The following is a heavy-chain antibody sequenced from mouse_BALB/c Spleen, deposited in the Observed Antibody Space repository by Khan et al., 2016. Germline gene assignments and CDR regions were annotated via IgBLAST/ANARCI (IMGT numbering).Heavy chain of an antibody. CDR1: GFDFSKYW. V-gene: IGHV4-1*02. J-gene: IGHJ2*01. D-gene: IGHD4-1*01. Sequence: EVKLLESGGGLVQPGGSLKLSCTTSGFDFSKYWMSWVRQAPGRGLEWMGEINPDSSTINYTPSLKDKFIISRHNAKNTLYLQMSKVRSEDTALYYCPRNGDVGFDYWGQGTTLTVSS. CDR2: INPDSSTI. CDR3: PRNGDVGFDY.